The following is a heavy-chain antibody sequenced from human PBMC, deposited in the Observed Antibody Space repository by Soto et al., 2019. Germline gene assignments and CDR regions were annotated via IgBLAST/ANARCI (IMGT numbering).Heavy chain of an antibody. D-gene: IGHD5-18*01. Sequence: GGSLRLSCAASGISTSSYWMGWARQAPGRGLEWVASIKKDGSEKYYMDSLKGRLTISRDNALNSLYLQMNSLRAEDTAVYFCVTGYHSDYWGQGTLVTVSS. J-gene: IGHJ4*02. CDR2: IKKDGSEK. CDR3: VTGYHSDY. CDR1: GISTSSYW. V-gene: IGHV3-7*03.